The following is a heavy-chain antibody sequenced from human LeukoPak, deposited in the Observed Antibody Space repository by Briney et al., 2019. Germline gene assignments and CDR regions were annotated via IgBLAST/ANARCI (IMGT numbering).Heavy chain of an antibody. CDR3: ARSLLGWELEDY. V-gene: IGHV1-2*06. Sequence: ASVKVSCKASGSTFIGYYMHWVRQAPGQRLEWMGRINPDSCDTNYAQRFHGRVTMTRDTSNSTAYMELSRLRSDDTAVYYCARSLLGWELEDYWGQGTLVTVSS. D-gene: IGHD3-10*01. CDR1: GSTFIGYY. CDR2: INPDSCDT. J-gene: IGHJ4*02.